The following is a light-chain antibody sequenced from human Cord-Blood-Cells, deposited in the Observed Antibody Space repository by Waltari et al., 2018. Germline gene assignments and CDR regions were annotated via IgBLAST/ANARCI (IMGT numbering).Light chain of an antibody. Sequence: SYQLTQPHSASVSPGQNARSPCPGANLGDTYACWYQQKPGQSPVLVIYQDSKRPSGIPERFSGSNSGNTATLTISGTQAMDEADYYCQAWDSSAVVFGGGTKLTIL. CDR3: QAWDSSAVV. CDR2: QDS. V-gene: IGLV3-1*01. J-gene: IGLJ2*01. CDR1: NLGDTY.